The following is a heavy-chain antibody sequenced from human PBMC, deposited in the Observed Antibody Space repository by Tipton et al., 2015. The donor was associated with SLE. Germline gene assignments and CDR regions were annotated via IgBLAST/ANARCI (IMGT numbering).Heavy chain of an antibody. D-gene: IGHD3-22*01. Sequence: VQLVQSGAEVKKPGSSVKVSCKASGGTFSSYSISWVRQAPGQGLEWMGRIIPMFGIANYAQKFQGRVTITADKSTSTAYMDLSSLRSEDTAVYYCARADYYDSSGYYSGSFDIWGQGTMVTVSS. CDR2: IIPMFGIA. CDR1: GGTFSSYS. V-gene: IGHV1-69*09. J-gene: IGHJ3*02. CDR3: ARADYYDSSGYYSGSFDI.